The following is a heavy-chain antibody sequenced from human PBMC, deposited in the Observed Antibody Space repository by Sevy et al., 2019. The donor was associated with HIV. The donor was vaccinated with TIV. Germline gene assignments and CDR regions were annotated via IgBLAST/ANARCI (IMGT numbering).Heavy chain of an antibody. V-gene: IGHV5-51*01. CDR1: GDSFTNYW. Sequence: GESLKISCKGSGDSFTNYWIGWVRQMPGKGLEWMGITFPDDSDTRYSPSFQGQVTISADKSTGTAYLQWSSLKASDTAMYYRATQRDYYDSVGYHYWGQGTLVTVSS. CDR2: TFPDDSDT. D-gene: IGHD3-22*01. CDR3: ATQRDYYDSVGYHY. J-gene: IGHJ4*02.